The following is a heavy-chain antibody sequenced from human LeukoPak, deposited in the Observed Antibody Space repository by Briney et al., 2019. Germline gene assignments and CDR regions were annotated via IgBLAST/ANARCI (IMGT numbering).Heavy chain of an antibody. V-gene: IGHV3-21*01. J-gene: IGHJ4*02. CDR3: ARDSSGSYRLDY. D-gene: IGHD3-22*01. CDR2: IGSSGSYM. CDR1: GFTFSAFA. Sequence: GGSLRLSCAASGFTFSAFAMNWVRQAPGKGLEWVSSIGSSGSYMYYADSVKGRLTISRDNAKNSLYLQMNSLRADDTAVYYCARDSSGSYRLDYWGQGTLVTVSS.